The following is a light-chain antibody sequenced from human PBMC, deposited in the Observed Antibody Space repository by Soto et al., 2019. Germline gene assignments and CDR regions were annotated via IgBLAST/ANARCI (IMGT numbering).Light chain of an antibody. J-gene: IGKJ4*01. CDR1: QSISRW. V-gene: IGKV1-5*01. CDR3: QQYSSYST. Sequence: DIQMTQSPSTLSASVGDRVTITCRASQSISRWVAWYQQKPGKAPKLLIYDDSTLEGGVPSRLSGSGSGTEFTLTISSLQPDDFATYYCQQYSSYSTFGGGTKVEIK. CDR2: DDS.